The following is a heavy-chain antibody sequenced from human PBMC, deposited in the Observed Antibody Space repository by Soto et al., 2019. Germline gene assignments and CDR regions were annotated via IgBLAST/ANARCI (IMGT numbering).Heavy chain of an antibody. J-gene: IGHJ4*02. CDR3: ARGHSGYVDY. CDR1: GGSVSSNIYY. Sequence: TLSLTCSVSGGSVSSNIYYWTWIRQHPGKGPEWIGHIYYSGSTYYNPSLKSRVTISLDMSKNQFSLQLNSVTPEDTAVYYCARGHSGYVDYWGQGTLVTVSS. CDR2: IYYSGST. V-gene: IGHV4-31*03.